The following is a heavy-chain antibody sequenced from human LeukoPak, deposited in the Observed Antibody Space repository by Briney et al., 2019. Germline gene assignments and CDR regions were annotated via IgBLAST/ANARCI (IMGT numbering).Heavy chain of an antibody. D-gene: IGHD5-18*01. V-gene: IGHV3-23*01. CDR3: AKGLGIQLWPGVDY. CDR1: GFTFSNYA. CDR2: ITGPGGST. J-gene: IGHJ4*02. Sequence: GGSLRLSCAASGFTFSNYAMSWVRQAPGKGLHRVSTITGPGGSTYSADSVKGRYTISRDNSKNTLYLQMNSLRAEDTAVYYCAKGLGIQLWPGVDYWGQGTLVTVSS.